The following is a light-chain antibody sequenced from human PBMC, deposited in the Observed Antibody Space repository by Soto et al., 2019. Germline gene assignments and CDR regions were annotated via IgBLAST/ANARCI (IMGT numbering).Light chain of an antibody. V-gene: IGKV4-1*01. CDR1: QSVLHSSNNKNY. CDR3: QKYYTTPWT. CDR2: WAS. J-gene: IGKJ3*01. Sequence: DIVMTQSPDSLAVSLGERATINCKSSQSVLHSSNNKNYLAWYQQKPGQPPKLLIHWASIRESGVPDRFSASGSGTDFTLTISSLQAEDVAVYYCQKYYTTPWTFGPGTKVDI.